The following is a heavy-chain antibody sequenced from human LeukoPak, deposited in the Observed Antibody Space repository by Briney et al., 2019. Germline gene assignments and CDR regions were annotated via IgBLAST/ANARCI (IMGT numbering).Heavy chain of an antibody. CDR2: ISAYNGNT. V-gene: IGHV1-18*01. J-gene: IGHJ3*02. CDR3: ARLVVPAAIPNDAFDI. Sequence: GASVKVSCKAPGYTFTSYGISWVRQAPGQGLEWMGWISAYNGNTNYAQKLQGRVTMTTDTSTSTAYMELRSLRSDDTAVYYCARLVVPAAIPNDAFDIWGQETMVTVSS. CDR1: GYTFTSYG. D-gene: IGHD2-2*01.